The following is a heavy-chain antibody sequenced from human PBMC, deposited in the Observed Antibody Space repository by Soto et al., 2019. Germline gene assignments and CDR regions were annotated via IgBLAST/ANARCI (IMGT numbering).Heavy chain of an antibody. CDR3: ARPSDFWSGYYWSY. V-gene: IGHV3-7*03. Sequence: SGGSLGLSCAASGFTFSSYWISWVRQAPGKGLEWVANIKQDGSEKYYVDSVKGRFTISRDNAKNSLYLQMNSLRAEDTAVYYCARPSDFWSGYYWSYWGQGTLVTVSS. CDR1: GFTFSSYW. CDR2: IKQDGSEK. J-gene: IGHJ4*02. D-gene: IGHD3-3*01.